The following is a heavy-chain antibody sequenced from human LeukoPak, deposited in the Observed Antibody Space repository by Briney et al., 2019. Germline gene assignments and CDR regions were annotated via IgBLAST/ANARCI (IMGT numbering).Heavy chain of an antibody. CDR2: ISRNSGRI. CDR1: AFSLDNYA. CDR3: AKDLLERPLHAFDI. J-gene: IGHJ3*02. V-gene: IGHV3-9*01. D-gene: IGHD1-1*01. Sequence: GGCLRLSCPASAFSLDNYAMDWVRPAPGNGIEWVSGISRNSGRIGYADFVRGRFTISRDNAKNSLYLQMNSLRAEDTALYCCAKDLLERPLHAFDIWGQGTMVTVSS.